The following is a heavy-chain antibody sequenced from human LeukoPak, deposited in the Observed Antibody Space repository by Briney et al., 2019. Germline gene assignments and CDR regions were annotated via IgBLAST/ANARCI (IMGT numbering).Heavy chain of an antibody. Sequence: GGSLRLSCAASGFTFDDYAMHWVRQAPGKGLEWVSGISWNSGSIGYADSVKGRFTISRDNAKNSLYLQMNSLRAEDTALYYCAKATGSYITDSTFDYWGQGTLVTVSS. CDR2: ISWNSGSI. J-gene: IGHJ4*02. CDR3: AKATGSYITDSTFDY. D-gene: IGHD3-10*01. V-gene: IGHV3-9*01. CDR1: GFTFDDYA.